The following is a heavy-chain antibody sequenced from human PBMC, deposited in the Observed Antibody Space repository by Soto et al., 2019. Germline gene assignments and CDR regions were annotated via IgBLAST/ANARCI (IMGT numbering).Heavy chain of an antibody. CDR1: GCTFSSYA. CDR3: AEDPSSIAVAGRLGAFDI. CDR2: IIPIFGTA. J-gene: IGHJ3*02. V-gene: IGHV1-69*13. Sequence: GASVKVSCKASGCTFSSYAISWVRQAPGQGLEWMGGIIPIFGTANYAQKFQGRVTITADESTSTAYMEVSSLRSEDTAVYYCAEDPSSIAVAGRLGAFDIWGQGTMVIVS. D-gene: IGHD6-19*01.